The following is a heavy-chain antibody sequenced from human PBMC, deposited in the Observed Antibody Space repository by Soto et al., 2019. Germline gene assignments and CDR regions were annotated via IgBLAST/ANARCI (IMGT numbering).Heavy chain of an antibody. Sequence: QVQLVQSGAEVKKPGASVKVSCKASGYTFTSYGISWVRQAPGQGLEWMGWISAYNGNTNYAQKLQGRVTMTTDTSTRTAYMELRSLRPDDTAVYYCARDSVGPPRPYYGGCVPLDYWGQGTLVNVSS. CDR1: GYTFTSYG. V-gene: IGHV1-18*01. CDR2: ISAYNGNT. CDR3: ARDSVGPPRPYYGGCVPLDY. J-gene: IGHJ4*02. D-gene: IGHD2-21*01.